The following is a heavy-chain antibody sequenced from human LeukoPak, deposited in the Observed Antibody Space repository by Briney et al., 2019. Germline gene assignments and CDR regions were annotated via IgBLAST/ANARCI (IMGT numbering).Heavy chain of an antibody. J-gene: IGHJ5*02. CDR1: GGSISSSSYY. Sequence: SETLSLTCTVSGGSISSSSYYWGWTRQPPGKGLEWIGSIYHSGSTYYNPSLKSRVTISVDTSKNQFSLKLSSVTAADTAVYYCARDGVVAINWFDPWGQGTLVTVSS. D-gene: IGHD3-22*01. CDR2: IYHSGST. V-gene: IGHV4-39*07. CDR3: ARDGVVAINWFDP.